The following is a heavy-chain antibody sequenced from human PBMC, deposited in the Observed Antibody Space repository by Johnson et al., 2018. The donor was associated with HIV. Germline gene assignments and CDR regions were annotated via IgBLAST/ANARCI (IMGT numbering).Heavy chain of an antibody. Sequence: EQLVESGGGLVQPGGSLSLSCGASGFSVSNTYMNWVRQAPGKGLEWVSVIYSGGSTYYADSVKGRFTISRDNSKNTLYLQINSLRAEDTAVYYCAKSDVVVSPEGAFDIWGQGTMVTVSS. CDR2: IYSGGST. D-gene: IGHD2-21*01. V-gene: IGHV3-66*01. CDR3: AKSDVVVSPEGAFDI. J-gene: IGHJ3*02. CDR1: GFSVSNTY.